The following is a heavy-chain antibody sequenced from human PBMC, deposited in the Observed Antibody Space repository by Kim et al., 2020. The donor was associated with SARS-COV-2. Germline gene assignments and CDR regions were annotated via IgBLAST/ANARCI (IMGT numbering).Heavy chain of an antibody. Sequence: YAASVKGRFTIDRDNREHTLYLKMTSLGTEDTALYYCARDNEGAGSYLDSWGQGTLVTVSS. J-gene: IGHJ4*02. V-gene: IGHV3-53*05. CDR3: ARDNEGAGSYLDS. D-gene: IGHD3-10*01.